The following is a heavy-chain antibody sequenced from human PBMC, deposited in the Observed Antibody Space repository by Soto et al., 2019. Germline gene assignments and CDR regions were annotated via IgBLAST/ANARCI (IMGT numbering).Heavy chain of an antibody. J-gene: IGHJ4*02. D-gene: IGHD3-10*01. Sequence: EVQLVESGGGLVQPGRSLRLSCAASGFIFDDYAIHWVRRAPGKGLEWVSGISWNGADVCYADSVKGRFTISRDNAKNALYLQMDSLRAEDTALYDCANLHLYGSRFASWGQGTLVTVSS. CDR1: GFIFDDYA. CDR2: ISWNGADV. V-gene: IGHV3-9*01. CDR3: ANLHLYGSRFAS.